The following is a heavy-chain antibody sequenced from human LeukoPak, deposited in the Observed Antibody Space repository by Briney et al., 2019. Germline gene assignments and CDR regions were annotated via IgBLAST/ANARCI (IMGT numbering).Heavy chain of an antibody. Sequence: KSSETLSLTCTVSGGSISSGSYYWSWIRQPAGKGLEWIGRIYTGGSTNYNPSLKSRVTISVDTSKNQFSLKLSSVTAADTAVYYCARDQYSGYDSDAFDIWGQGTMVTVSS. D-gene: IGHD5-12*01. CDR2: IYTGGST. J-gene: IGHJ3*02. CDR3: ARDQYSGYDSDAFDI. CDR1: GGSISSGSYY. V-gene: IGHV4-61*02.